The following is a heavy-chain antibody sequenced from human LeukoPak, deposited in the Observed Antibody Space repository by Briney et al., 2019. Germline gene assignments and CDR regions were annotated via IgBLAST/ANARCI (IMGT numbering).Heavy chain of an antibody. CDR1: GFTFTSYY. CDR2: INPSGGST. D-gene: IGHD5-18*01. CDR3: ARDLVDTAMASPDY. Sequence: PRGSVSLSCKASGFTFTSYYMNWVRQAPGQGLEWMGVINPSGGSTSYAQTFQGRVTMTRDTSTSTVYMELSSLRSEDTAVYYCARDLVDTAMASPDYWGQGTLVTVSS. J-gene: IGHJ4*02. V-gene: IGHV1-46*01.